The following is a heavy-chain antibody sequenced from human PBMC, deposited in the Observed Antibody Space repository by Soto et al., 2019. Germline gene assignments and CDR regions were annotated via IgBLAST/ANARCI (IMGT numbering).Heavy chain of an antibody. Sequence: PSETLSLTCSVSGYSVSSSDYYWAWIRQPPGQGLEWIGSMLYSGLTYYNPSLKSRVTLSVDTSKNQFSVRLKSVTASDTAVYYCAPLSVSLSGPYGIHVWGQGTTVTVS. J-gene: IGHJ6*02. CDR1: GYSVSSSDYY. CDR2: MLYSGLT. V-gene: IGHV4-39*01. CDR3: APLSVSLSGPYGIHV. D-gene: IGHD2-15*01.